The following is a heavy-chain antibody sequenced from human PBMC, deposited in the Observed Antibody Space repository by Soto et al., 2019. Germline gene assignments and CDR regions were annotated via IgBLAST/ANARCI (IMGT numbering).Heavy chain of an antibody. V-gene: IGHV3-43*01. J-gene: IGHJ4*02. Sequence: GGSLRLSCAASGFTFDDYTMHWVRQAPGKGLEWVSLISWDGGSTYYADSVKGRFTISRDNSKNSLYLQMNSLRTEDTALYYCAKDIADSSSSVLDYWGQGTLVTVSS. CDR1: GFTFDDYT. D-gene: IGHD3-22*01. CDR3: AKDIADSSSSVLDY. CDR2: ISWDGGST.